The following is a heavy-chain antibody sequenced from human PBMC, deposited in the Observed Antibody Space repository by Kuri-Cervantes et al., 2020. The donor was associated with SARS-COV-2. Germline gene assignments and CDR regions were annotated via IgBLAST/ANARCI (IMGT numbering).Heavy chain of an antibody. J-gene: IGHJ6*02. CDR2: INHSGST. V-gene: IGHV4-34*01. CDR3: AREFAGMDV. CDR1: GGSFSGYY. Sequence: SETLSLTCAVYGGSFSGYYWSWTRQPPGKGLEWIGEINHSGSTNYNPSLKSRVTISVDTSKNQFSLKLSSVTAADTAVYYCAREFAGMDVWGQGTTVTVSS.